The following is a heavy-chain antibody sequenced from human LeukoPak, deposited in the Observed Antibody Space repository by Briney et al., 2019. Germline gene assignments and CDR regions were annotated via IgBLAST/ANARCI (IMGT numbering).Heavy chain of an antibody. CDR2: INHSGST. V-gene: IGHV4-34*01. CDR3: ARGRSRSGYYTPTRWFDP. J-gene: IGHJ5*02. Sequence: SETLSLTCAVYGVSFSGYYWSWIRQPPGKGLEWIGEINHSGSTNYNPSLKSRVTISVDTSKNQFSLKLSSVTAADTAVYYCARGRSRSGYYTPTRWFDPWGQGTLVTVSS. D-gene: IGHD3-3*01. CDR1: GVSFSGYY.